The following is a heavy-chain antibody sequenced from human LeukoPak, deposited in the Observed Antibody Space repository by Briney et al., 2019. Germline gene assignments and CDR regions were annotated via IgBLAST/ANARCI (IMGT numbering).Heavy chain of an antibody. CDR1: GFTFSTYW. J-gene: IGHJ4*02. CDR2: INTDGSET. CDR3: ARNGIMGAGYYFDY. V-gene: IGHV3-7*01. D-gene: IGHD1-26*01. Sequence: GGSLRLSCAASGFTFSTYWMTWARQVPGKGLEWVANINTDGSETNYADSLKGRFTISRDNAKNSLYLQMNSLRAEDTAVYYSARNGIMGAGYYFDYWGQGTLVTVSS.